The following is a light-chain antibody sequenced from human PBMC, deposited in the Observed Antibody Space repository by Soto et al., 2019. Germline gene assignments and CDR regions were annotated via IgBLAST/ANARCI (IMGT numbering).Light chain of an antibody. CDR3: QQYDKWPRT. CDR2: CAS. CDR1: QSVSRK. J-gene: IGKJ1*01. Sequence: EIVLTHSPATLSLSLGERATLSCRASQSVSRKLAWYQQTRGQAPRLLIYCASTRATGVPARFSGSGSGTEFTLTISNLQSEDFAVYHCQQYDKWPRTFGQGTKVDI. V-gene: IGKV3-15*01.